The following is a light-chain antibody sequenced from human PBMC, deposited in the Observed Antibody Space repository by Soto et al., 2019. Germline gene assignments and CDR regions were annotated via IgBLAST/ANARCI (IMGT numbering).Light chain of an antibody. Sequence: SALTQPPSASGSPGQSVTISCTGTSSDVGSYNYVSWYQQHPGKAPKLMIYEVTKRPSGVPDRFSGSKSGNTASLTVSELHAEDEADYYCTSYAGSNNFGIFGTGTKLTVL. J-gene: IGLJ1*01. CDR1: SSDVGSYNY. V-gene: IGLV2-8*01. CDR3: TSYAGSNNFGI. CDR2: EVT.